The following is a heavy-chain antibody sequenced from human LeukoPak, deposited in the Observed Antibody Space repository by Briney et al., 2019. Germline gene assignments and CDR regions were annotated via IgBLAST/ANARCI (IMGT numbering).Heavy chain of an antibody. CDR3: ISTSPIPQYYFDY. V-gene: IGHV4-34*01. CDR2: INHSGST. D-gene: IGHD2-2*01. J-gene: IGHJ4*02. CDR1: GRSLSGYY. Sequence: PSETLSLTCAVYGRSLSGYYWSWIRQPPGKGLEWIGEINHSGSTNYNPSLKSRVTISVDTSKNQFSLRLSSVTAADTAVYYCISTSPIPQYYFDYWGQGTLVTVSS.